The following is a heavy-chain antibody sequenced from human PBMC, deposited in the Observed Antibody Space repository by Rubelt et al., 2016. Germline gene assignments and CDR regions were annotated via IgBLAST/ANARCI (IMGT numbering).Heavy chain of an antibody. Sequence: EVQLVESGGGLVQPGGSLRLSCTASEFTLSDYYIDWVRQAPGEGLEWVGRARNKANSYTTEYAESVKGRFNISRDESKNSLFLQMNSLRAEDTALYYCAMTTVNYYYHGMDVWGQGTTVTVSS. V-gene: IGHV3-72*01. CDR1: EFTLSDYY. D-gene: IGHD4-17*01. CDR2: ARNKANSYTT. CDR3: AMTTVNYYYHGMDV. J-gene: IGHJ6*02.